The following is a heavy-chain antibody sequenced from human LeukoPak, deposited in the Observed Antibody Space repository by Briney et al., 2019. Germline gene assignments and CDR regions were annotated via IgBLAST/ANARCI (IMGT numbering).Heavy chain of an antibody. J-gene: IGHJ4*02. D-gene: IGHD3-10*01. CDR2: IYHSGST. CDR3: ARSYNYYGSGSYGPYYFDY. V-gene: IGHV4-4*02. Sequence: SGTLSLTCAVSGGSISSSNWWSWVRQPPGKGLEWIGEIYHSGSTNYNPSLKSRVTISVDKSKNQFSLKLSSVTAADTAVYYCARSYNYYGSGSYGPYYFDYWGQGTLVTVSS. CDR1: GGSISSSNW.